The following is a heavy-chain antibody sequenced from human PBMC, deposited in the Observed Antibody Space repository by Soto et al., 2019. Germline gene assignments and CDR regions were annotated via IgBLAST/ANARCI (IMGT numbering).Heavy chain of an antibody. CDR3: ASIPIAARPFDY. J-gene: IGHJ4*02. CDR1: GFTFSSYA. D-gene: IGHD6-6*01. V-gene: IGHV3-23*01. CDR2: ISGSGGST. Sequence: GGSLRLSCAASGFTFSSYAMSWVRQAPGKGLEWVSAISGSGGSTYYADSVKGRFTISRDNAKNSLYLQMNSLRAEDTAVYYCASIPIAARPFDYWGQGTLVTVSS.